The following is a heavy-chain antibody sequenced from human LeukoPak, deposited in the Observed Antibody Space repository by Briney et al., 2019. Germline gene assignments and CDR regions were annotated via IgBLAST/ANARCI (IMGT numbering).Heavy chain of an antibody. V-gene: IGHV3-30*03. J-gene: IGHJ3*02. CDR3: ARVRTLVHAFDI. CDR2: ISYDGSNK. Sequence: PGRSLRLSCAASGFTFSSYGMHWVRQAPGKGLEWVAVISYDGSNKYYADSVKGRFTISRDNSKNTLYLQMNSLRAEDTAVYYCARVRTLVHAFDIWGQGTMVTVSS. CDR1: GFTFSSYG.